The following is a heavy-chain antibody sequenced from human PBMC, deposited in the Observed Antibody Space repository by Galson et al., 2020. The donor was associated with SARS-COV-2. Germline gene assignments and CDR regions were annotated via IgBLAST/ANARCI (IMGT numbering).Heavy chain of an antibody. Sequence: TGGSLRLSCAASGFTFSSYGMHWVRQAPGKGLEWVAVIWYDGSNKYYADSVKGRFTISRDNSKNTLYLQMNSLRAEDTAVYYCARGSRIVYSSGWYDRPYFDYWGQGTLVTVSS. J-gene: IGHJ4*02. CDR1: GFTFSSYG. V-gene: IGHV3-33*01. D-gene: IGHD6-19*01. CDR2: IWYDGSNK. CDR3: ARGSRIVYSSGWYDRPYFDY.